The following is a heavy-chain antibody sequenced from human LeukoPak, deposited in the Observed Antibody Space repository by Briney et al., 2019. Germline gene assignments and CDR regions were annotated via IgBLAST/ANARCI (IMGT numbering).Heavy chain of an antibody. CDR3: AKDRHLLLWFGELSKD. Sequence: PGGSLRLSCAASGFTFSSYAMSWVRQAPGKGLEWVSAISGSGGSTYYADSVKGRFTISRDNSKNTLYLQMNSLRAEDTAVYYCAKDRHLLLWFGELSKDWGQGTLVTVSS. V-gene: IGHV3-23*01. CDR2: ISGSGGST. J-gene: IGHJ4*02. CDR1: GFTFSSYA. D-gene: IGHD3-10*01.